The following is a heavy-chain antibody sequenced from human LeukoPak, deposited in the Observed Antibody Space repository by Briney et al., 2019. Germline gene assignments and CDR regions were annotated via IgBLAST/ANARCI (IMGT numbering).Heavy chain of an antibody. Sequence: ASVKVSCKASGYTFTSYGINWVRQAPGQGLEWMGWISAYTGYTDYPQKFQGRVTMTTDTSTSTAYMELRSLSSDDTAVYYCARGGWYYCDRSGYYPQDYWGQGTLVTVSS. D-gene: IGHD3-22*01. CDR2: ISAYTGYT. CDR3: ARGGWYYCDRSGYYPQDY. J-gene: IGHJ4*02. V-gene: IGHV1-18*01. CDR1: GYTFTSYG.